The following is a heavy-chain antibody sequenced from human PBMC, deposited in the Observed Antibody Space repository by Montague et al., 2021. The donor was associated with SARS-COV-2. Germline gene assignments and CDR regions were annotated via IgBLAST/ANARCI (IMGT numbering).Heavy chain of an antibody. CDR2: ISWNSGNI. CDR1: GFTFDDYA. CDR3: AKGEIGSGWYGAFDI. Sequence: SLRLSCAASGFTFDDYAMHWVRQAPGKGLEWVSGISWNSGNIGYADSVKGRFTISRDNAKNSLYLQMNSLRAEDTALYYCAKGEIGSGWYGAFDIWGPGRKVTVS. V-gene: IGHV3-9*01. D-gene: IGHD6-19*01. J-gene: IGHJ3*02.